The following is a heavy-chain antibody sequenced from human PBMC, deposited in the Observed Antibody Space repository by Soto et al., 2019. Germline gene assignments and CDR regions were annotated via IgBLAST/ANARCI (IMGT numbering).Heavy chain of an antibody. V-gene: IGHV1-69*06. Sequence: QVQLVQSGAEVKKPGSSVKVSCKASGGTFSSYAISWVRQAPGQGLEWMGGIIPIFGTANYAQKFQGRVTITADKSTITAYMELRSLRSDDTAVYYCARETVTIFGVVIRGYFDYWGQGTLVSVSS. CDR3: ARETVTIFGVVIRGYFDY. CDR1: GGTFSSYA. J-gene: IGHJ4*02. D-gene: IGHD3-3*01. CDR2: IIPIFGTA.